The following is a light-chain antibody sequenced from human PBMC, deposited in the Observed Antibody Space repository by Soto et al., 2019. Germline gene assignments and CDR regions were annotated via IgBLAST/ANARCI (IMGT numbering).Light chain of an antibody. CDR3: QQYGSSPWT. J-gene: IGKJ1*01. CDR2: GAS. CDR1: QSVSSSF. Sequence: EIVLTQSPGTLSLSPGERATLSCRASQSVSSSFLAWYQQKPGQAPRLLIYGASSRATAIPDRFRGSGSGTDFTLNISTLEPDDCAVYDCQQYGSSPWTSGQGTKVEIK. V-gene: IGKV3-20*01.